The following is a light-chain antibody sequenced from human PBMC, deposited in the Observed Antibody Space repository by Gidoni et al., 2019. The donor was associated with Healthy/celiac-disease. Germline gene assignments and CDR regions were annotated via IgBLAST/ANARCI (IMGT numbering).Light chain of an antibody. J-gene: IGKJ2*01. Sequence: EIVLTQSPGTLSLSQGERATLACRSSQSVSSSYLAWYQQKPGQAPMLLIYGASSSATGIPDRFSGSWSGTDFTLTISRLEPEDFAVYYCQQYGSSPNTFGQGTKLEIK. V-gene: IGKV3-20*01. CDR2: GAS. CDR3: QQYGSSPNT. CDR1: QSVSSSY.